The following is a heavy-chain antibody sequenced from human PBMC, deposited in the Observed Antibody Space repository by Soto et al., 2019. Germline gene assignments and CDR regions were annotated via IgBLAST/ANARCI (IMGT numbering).Heavy chain of an antibody. CDR1: GFTFSAYW. D-gene: IGHD3-10*01. Sequence: EVQLVESGGALIQPGGSLRISCAASGFTFSAYWMFWVRQAPGKGLVWLSRINSDGTITDYADSVRGRFTISRDNAENTLYLQLNSLRDDDTAVYCCAREYYGPGIWGQGTLVTVSS. CDR2: INSDGTIT. CDR3: AREYYGPGI. V-gene: IGHV3-74*01. J-gene: IGHJ4*02.